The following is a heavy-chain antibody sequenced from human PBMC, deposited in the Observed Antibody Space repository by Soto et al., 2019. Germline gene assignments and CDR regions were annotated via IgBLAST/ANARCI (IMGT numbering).Heavy chain of an antibody. Sequence: PSQTLSLTCSISGESVSSYMVTWDWFRQSPSRGLEWLGRTYYRSQWFNDYAVSVKSRMTINADTSKNQFSLQLNYVTPEDTAVYYCARLIGTSWFVGWGQGTPVTVSS. CDR3: ARLIGTSWFVG. CDR1: GESVSSYMVT. D-gene: IGHD6-13*01. J-gene: IGHJ4*02. CDR2: TYYRSQWFN. V-gene: IGHV6-1*01.